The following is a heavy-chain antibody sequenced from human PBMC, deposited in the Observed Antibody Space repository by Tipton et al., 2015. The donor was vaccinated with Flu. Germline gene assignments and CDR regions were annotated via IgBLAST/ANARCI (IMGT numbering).Heavy chain of an antibody. CDR3: AKVIPELVSGLDY. D-gene: IGHD5/OR15-5a*01. J-gene: IGHJ4*02. CDR1: GGSIGNFY. CDR2: IYNSGYT. V-gene: IGHV4-59*12. Sequence: TLSLTCTVSGGSIGNFYWNWIRQPPGKGLEWIGYIYNSGYTKYNPSLKSRVTISVDTSKKQFSLQLRSVTAADTAVYYCAKVIPELVSGLDYWGQGTLVTVSS.